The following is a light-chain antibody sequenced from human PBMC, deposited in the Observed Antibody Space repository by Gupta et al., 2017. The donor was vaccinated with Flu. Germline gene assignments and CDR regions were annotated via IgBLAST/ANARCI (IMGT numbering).Light chain of an antibody. CDR1: QSVGTY. CDR3: QKRSNWPPYT. J-gene: IGKJ2*01. V-gene: IGKV3-11*01. Sequence: EIVLTQSPATLSLSPGERATLSCRASQSVGTYLAWYQQKPGQTPRLLIYDASNRATGIPARFSGSGSGTDFTLTISSLDPEDFAVYYCQKRSNWPPYTFGQGTRLEIK. CDR2: DAS.